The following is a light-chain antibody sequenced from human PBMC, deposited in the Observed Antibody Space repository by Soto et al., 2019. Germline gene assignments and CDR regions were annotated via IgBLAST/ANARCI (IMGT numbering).Light chain of an antibody. CDR1: STDVGAYNY. V-gene: IGLV2-11*01. CDR3: QSYDSILSGVI. J-gene: IGLJ2*01. CDR2: GSS. Sequence: QSALTQPRSVSGSPGQSVTISCTGTSTDVGAYNYVSWYQKNPGKAPKVIIYGSSNRPSGVPARFSGSKSGTSASLAITGLQAEDEADYYCQSYDSILSGVIFGGGTKLTVL.